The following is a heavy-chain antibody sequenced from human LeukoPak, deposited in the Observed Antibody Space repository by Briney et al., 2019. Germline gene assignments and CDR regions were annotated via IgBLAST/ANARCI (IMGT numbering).Heavy chain of an antibody. D-gene: IGHD3-22*01. V-gene: IGHV7-4-1*02. CDR1: GYTFTSYV. CDR2: INTNTGNP. CDR3: ARDYDSSGYYPGLDV. Sequence: ASVKVSCKASGYTFTSYVMNWVRQAPGQGLEWMGWINTNTGNPTYAQGFTGRFVFSLDTSVSTAYLQISSLKAEDTAVYYCARDYDSSGYYPGLDVWGQGTTVTVSS. J-gene: IGHJ6*02.